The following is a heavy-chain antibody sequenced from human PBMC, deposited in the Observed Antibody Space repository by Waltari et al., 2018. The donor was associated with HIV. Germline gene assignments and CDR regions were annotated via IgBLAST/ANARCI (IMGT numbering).Heavy chain of an antibody. CDR3: ARGATVYFDY. D-gene: IGHD4-4*01. Sequence: QLQLQESGSGLVKPSQTLSLTCAVSGGSIRSGGYSWRWIRQPPGKGLEWIGYIYHSGSTYYNPSLKSRVTISVDRSKNQFSLKLSSVTAADTAVYYCARGATVYFDYWGQGTLVTVSS. CDR1: GGSIRSGGYS. J-gene: IGHJ4*02. CDR2: IYHSGST. V-gene: IGHV4-30-2*01.